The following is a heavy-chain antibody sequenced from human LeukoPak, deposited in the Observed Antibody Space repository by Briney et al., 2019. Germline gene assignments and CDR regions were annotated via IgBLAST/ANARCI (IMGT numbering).Heavy chain of an antibody. CDR1: GDSISSYY. J-gene: IGHJ4*02. CDR3: ARAYYDSSGLNFDY. Sequence: SETLSLTCTVSGDSISSYYWSWIRQPPGKGLEWIGYIYYSGSTNYNPPLKSRVTISVDTSKNQFSLKLSSVTAADTAVYYCARAYYDSSGLNFDYWGQGTLVTISS. D-gene: IGHD3-22*01. V-gene: IGHV4-59*01. CDR2: IYYSGST.